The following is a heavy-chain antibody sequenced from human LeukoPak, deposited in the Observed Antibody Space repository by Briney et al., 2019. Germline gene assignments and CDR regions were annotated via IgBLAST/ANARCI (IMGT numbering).Heavy chain of an antibody. CDR1: GGSISSYY. CDR3: ARGYGRQTNSGMDV. Sequence: PSETLFLTCTVSGGSISSYYWSWIRQPPGKGLEWIGYIYYSGSTNYNPSLESRVTISIDTSKNQFSLKLSSVTTADTAVYYCARGYGRQTNSGMDVWGKGTTVTVSA. J-gene: IGHJ6*04. CDR2: IYYSGST. D-gene: IGHD5-18*01. V-gene: IGHV4-59*01.